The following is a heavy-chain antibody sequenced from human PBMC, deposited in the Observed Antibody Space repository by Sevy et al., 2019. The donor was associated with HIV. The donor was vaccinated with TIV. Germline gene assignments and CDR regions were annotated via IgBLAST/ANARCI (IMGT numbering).Heavy chain of an antibody. D-gene: IGHD6-13*01. J-gene: IGHJ4*02. Sequence: GGSLRLSCTTSGFTFSYSGMHWVRQAPGKGLEWVTFIQYDGRNTHYADSVKGRFTISRDNSKNTLYLQMNSLRGDDTAVCYCAKNTAAVGTGGFDYWGQGALVTVSS. CDR1: GFTFSYSG. V-gene: IGHV3-30*02. CDR2: IQYDGRNT. CDR3: AKNTAAVGTGGFDY.